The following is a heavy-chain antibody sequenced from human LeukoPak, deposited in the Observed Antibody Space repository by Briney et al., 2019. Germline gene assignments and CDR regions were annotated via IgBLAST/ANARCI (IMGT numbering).Heavy chain of an antibody. Sequence: SETLSLTCAVYGGSLTDSYWAWIRQSPGKGLEWIGEATPSRGPNSNPSLKSRLSLSVDTSKNQFSLRLTSVTAADTAMYYCARLWGPHVSRGVTRNSWLDPWGQGILVTVSS. J-gene: IGHJ5*02. CDR3: ARLWGPHVSRGVTRNSWLDP. CDR1: GGSLTDSY. CDR2: ATPSRGP. V-gene: IGHV4-34*10. D-gene: IGHD3-10*01.